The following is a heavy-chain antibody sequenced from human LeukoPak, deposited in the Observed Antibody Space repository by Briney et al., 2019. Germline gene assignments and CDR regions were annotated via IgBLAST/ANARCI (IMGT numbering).Heavy chain of an antibody. V-gene: IGHV1-69*04. CDR2: IIPILGIA. Sequence: ASVKVSCKASGGTFSSYTISWVRQAPGQGLEWMGRIIPILGIANYAQKFQGRVTITADKSTSTAYMELSSLRSEDTAVYYCARDGLVRGVIVDWGQGTLVTVPS. CDR3: ARDGLVRGVIVD. D-gene: IGHD3-10*01. CDR1: GGTFSSYT. J-gene: IGHJ4*02.